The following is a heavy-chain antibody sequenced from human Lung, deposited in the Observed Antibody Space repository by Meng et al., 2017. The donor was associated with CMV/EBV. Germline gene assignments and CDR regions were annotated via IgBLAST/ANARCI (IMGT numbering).Heavy chain of an antibody. CDR1: GGSINNYY. Sequence: SXTXSLXCNVSGGSINNYYWSWIRQPPGKGLEWIGYIDYNGNTNHNPSLKSRVTISIDTSRSQFSLNLSSVTAADTALYYCARVADGKKIHYYFDSWGQGSXVNGAS. CDR3: ARVADGKKIHYYFDS. J-gene: IGHJ4*02. D-gene: IGHD5-24*01. V-gene: IGHV4-59*01. CDR2: IDYNGNT.